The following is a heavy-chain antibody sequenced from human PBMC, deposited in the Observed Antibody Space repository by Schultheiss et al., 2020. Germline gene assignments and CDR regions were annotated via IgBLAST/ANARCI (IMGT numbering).Heavy chain of an antibody. Sequence: GESLKISCAASGFTFSSYAMHWVRQAPGKGLEWVAVISYDGSNKYYADSVKGRFTISRDNSKNTLYLQMNSLRAEDTAVYYCAKDPHYDSSGYHFDYWGQGTLVTVSS. D-gene: IGHD3-22*01. CDR3: AKDPHYDSSGYHFDY. CDR1: GFTFSSYA. CDR2: ISYDGSNK. J-gene: IGHJ4*02. V-gene: IGHV3-30*04.